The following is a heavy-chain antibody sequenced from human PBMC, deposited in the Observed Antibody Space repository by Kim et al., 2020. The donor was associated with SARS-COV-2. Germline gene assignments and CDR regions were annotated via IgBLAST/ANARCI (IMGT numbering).Heavy chain of an antibody. CDR3: ARRRGQLIGYGMDV. J-gene: IGHJ6*02. D-gene: IGHD6-6*01. V-gene: IGHV5-51*01. Sequence: SPSFQGQVTISADKAISTAYLQWSSLKASDTAMYYCARRRGQLIGYGMDVWGQGTTVTVSS.